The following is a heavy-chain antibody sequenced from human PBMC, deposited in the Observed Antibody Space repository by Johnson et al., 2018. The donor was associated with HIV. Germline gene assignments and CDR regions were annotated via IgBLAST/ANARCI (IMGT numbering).Heavy chain of an antibody. Sequence: VQLVESGGGVVRPGGSLRLSCAASGFTFDDYGMNWVRQAPGQGLEWVSGVNWNGDNTGYADSVKGRFTISRYNAKNSLYLQMNSLRAEDTAVYYCARRSGITMISGDAFDIWGQGTMVTVSS. CDR1: GFTFDDYG. CDR2: VNWNGDNT. J-gene: IGHJ3*02. CDR3: ARRSGITMISGDAFDI. V-gene: IGHV3-20*04. D-gene: IGHD3-22*01.